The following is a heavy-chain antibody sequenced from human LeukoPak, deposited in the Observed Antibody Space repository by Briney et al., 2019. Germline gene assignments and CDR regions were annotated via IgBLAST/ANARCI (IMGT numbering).Heavy chain of an antibody. V-gene: IGHV1-8*01. Sequence: ASVKVSCKASGYTFTSYDINWVRQATGQGLEWMGWMNPNSGNTGYAQKFQGRVTMTRNTSISTAYMELSSLRSEDTAVYYCARGLAYDYVWGSYRSTFDYWGQGTLVTVSP. J-gene: IGHJ4*02. CDR1: GYTFTSYD. CDR3: ARGLAYDYVWGSYRSTFDY. CDR2: MNPNSGNT. D-gene: IGHD3-16*02.